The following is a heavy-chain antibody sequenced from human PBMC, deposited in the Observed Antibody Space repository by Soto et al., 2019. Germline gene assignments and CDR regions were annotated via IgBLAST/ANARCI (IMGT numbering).Heavy chain of an antibody. D-gene: IGHD2-8*02. CDR3: ARGWSMAGVMDV. J-gene: IGHJ6*02. Sequence: QVQLVQTGAEVKKTGSSVKVSCKASGGTFSSYAISWVRQAPGQGLEGMGGIIPNFGTANYAQKFQGRVTITADESTSTAYMELSSLRSEDRAVYYCARGWSMAGVMDVWGQGTKVTVSS. V-gene: IGHV1-69*01. CDR2: IIPNFGTA. CDR1: GGTFSSYA.